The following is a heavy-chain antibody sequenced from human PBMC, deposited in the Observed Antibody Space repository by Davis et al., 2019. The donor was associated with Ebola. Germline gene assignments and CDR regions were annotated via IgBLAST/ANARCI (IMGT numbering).Heavy chain of an antibody. V-gene: IGHV4-59*01. CDR1: NGSISDSY. J-gene: IGHJ4*02. D-gene: IGHD3-22*01. CDR3: ARLRDSSGYSINYFDY. CDR2: IQHSGNT. Sequence: MPSETLSLTCTVSNGSISDSYWSWIRQPPGRGPEWIGYIQHSGNTHYNPSLASPVTISIHTSKNEFSLKLTSVTAADTAVYYCARLRDSSGYSINYFDYWGQGTLVTVSS.